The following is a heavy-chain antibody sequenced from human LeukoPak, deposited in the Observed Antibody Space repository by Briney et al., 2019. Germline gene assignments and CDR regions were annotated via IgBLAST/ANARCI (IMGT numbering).Heavy chain of an antibody. D-gene: IGHD4-11*01. CDR1: GFTFSSYA. CDR2: ISSNGGST. Sequence: GGSLRLSCAASGFTFSSYAMSWVRQAPGKGLEYVSAISSNGGSTYYADSVKGRFTISRDNSKNTMYLQMSSLRAGDTALYYCVYRLSFDSWGQGTLVTVSS. J-gene: IGHJ4*02. V-gene: IGHV3-64D*06. CDR3: VYRLSFDS.